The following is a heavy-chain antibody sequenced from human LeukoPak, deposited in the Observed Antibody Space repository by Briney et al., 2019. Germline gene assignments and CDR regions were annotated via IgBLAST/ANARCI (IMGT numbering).Heavy chain of an antibody. V-gene: IGHV4-59*01. CDR3: ARGQLLSLYYYYYMDV. Sequence: SETLSLTCTVSGGSISSYYWSWIRQPPGKGLEWIGYIYYSGSTNYNPSLKSRVTISVDTSKNQFSLKLSSVTAADTAVYYCARGQLLSLYYYYYMDVWGKGTTVTVSS. CDR1: GGSISSYY. CDR2: IYYSGST. J-gene: IGHJ6*03. D-gene: IGHD2-2*01.